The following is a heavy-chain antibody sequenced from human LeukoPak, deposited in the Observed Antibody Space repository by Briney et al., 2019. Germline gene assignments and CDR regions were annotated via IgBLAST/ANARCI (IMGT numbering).Heavy chain of an antibody. J-gene: IGHJ4*02. CDR1: GFTFSSYS. Sequence: PGGSLRLSCAASGFTFSSYSMNWVRQAPGKGLEWVSSISSSSSYIYYADSVKGRFTISRDNAKNSLYLQMNGLRAEDTAVYYCARDFDFWSGYYDVEYYFDYWGQGTLVTVSS. CDR3: ARDFDFWSGYYDVEYYFDY. V-gene: IGHV3-21*01. D-gene: IGHD3-3*01. CDR2: ISSSSSYI.